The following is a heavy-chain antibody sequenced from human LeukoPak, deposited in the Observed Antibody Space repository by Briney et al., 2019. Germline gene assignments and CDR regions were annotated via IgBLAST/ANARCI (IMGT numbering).Heavy chain of an antibody. J-gene: IGHJ4*02. CDR3: ARFDSSGYCVDY. D-gene: IGHD3-22*01. CDR1: NGSISGDSYY. Sequence: PSETLSLTCTVSNGSISGDSYYWGWIRQPPGKGLEWIGTIYYSGSTYYNPSLKSRVTISVDTSKNQFSLKLNSVTAADTAVYYCARFDSSGYCVDYWGQGTLVTVSS. CDR2: IYYSGST. V-gene: IGHV4-39*07.